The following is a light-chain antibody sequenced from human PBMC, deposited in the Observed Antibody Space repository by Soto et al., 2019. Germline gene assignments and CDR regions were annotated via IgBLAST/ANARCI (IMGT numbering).Light chain of an antibody. CDR2: AKS. V-gene: IGKV1-39*01. J-gene: IGKJ1*01. CDR1: QNVRRY. Sequence: DIQMTQSPSSLSASVGDRVTITCRASQNVRRYLQWYHQKPGKAHQLLIFAKSSFQTGGPSRFSASGSGPDFSLVISDLQPEDSATYYCQQGYSSRLTSGRGTKVEI. CDR3: QQGYSSRLT.